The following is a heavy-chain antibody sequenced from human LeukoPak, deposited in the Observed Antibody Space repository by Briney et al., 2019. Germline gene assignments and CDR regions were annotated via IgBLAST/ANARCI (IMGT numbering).Heavy chain of an antibody. CDR2: ISGSGGST. Sequence: GGSLRLSCAASGFTFSNYAMSWVRQAPGKGLEWVSTISGSGGSTYYADSVKGRFTISRDNSKNTLYLQMNSLRAEDTAVYYCSGGSPRFDYWGQGTLVTVSS. D-gene: IGHD2-15*01. J-gene: IGHJ4*02. CDR3: SGGSPRFDY. CDR1: GFTFSNYA. V-gene: IGHV3-23*01.